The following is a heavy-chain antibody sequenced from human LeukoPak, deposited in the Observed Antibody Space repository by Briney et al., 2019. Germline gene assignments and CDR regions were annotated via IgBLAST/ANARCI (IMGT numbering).Heavy chain of an antibody. CDR2: IYPGDSDT. CDR1: GYSFTSYW. Sequence: GESLKISCKGSGYSFTSYWIGWVRQMRGKGLEWMGIIYPGDSDTRYSPSFQGQVTISADKSITTAYLQWSSLKAADTAMYYCARQEYSSSCFDYWGQGTLVTVSS. J-gene: IGHJ4*02. V-gene: IGHV5-51*01. CDR3: ARQEYSSSCFDY. D-gene: IGHD6-6*01.